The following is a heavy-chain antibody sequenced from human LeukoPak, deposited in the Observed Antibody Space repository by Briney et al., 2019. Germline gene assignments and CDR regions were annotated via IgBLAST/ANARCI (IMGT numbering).Heavy chain of an antibody. D-gene: IGHD6-19*01. Sequence: GGSLRLSCAASGFTFSNAWMSWVRQAPGKGLEWVGRIKSKTDGGTTDYAAPVKGRFTISRDDSKNTLYLQMNSLKTEATAVYYCTTELNGWPEENYFDYWGQGTLVTVSS. CDR2: IKSKTDGGTT. CDR3: TTELNGWPEENYFDY. CDR1: GFTFSNAW. J-gene: IGHJ4*02. V-gene: IGHV3-15*01.